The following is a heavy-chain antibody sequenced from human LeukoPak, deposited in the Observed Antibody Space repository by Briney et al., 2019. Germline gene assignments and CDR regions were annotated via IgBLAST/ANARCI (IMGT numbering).Heavy chain of an antibody. CDR2: VSYSGST. D-gene: IGHD1-20*01. Sequence: SQTLSLTCTLSGGSITSGRYYWTWLRQHPQRGLEWIGYVSYSGSTNYNSSLKSRLTISADTSKNQFYLRLTSVTAADTAVYYCARDPRGDITGTTFDRWGQGTLVTVSS. CDR3: ARDPRGDITGTTFDR. J-gene: IGHJ5*02. V-gene: IGHV4-31*03. CDR1: GGSITSGRYY.